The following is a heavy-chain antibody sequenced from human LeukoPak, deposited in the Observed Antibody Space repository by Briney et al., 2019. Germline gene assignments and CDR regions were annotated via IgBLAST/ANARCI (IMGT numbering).Heavy chain of an antibody. CDR1: GFTFSSDS. D-gene: IGHD3-10*01. Sequence: GGSLRLSCAASGFTFSSDSMNWVRQAPGKGLEWVSYISKNSDLKSHADSVKGRFTIFRDNAKNSLFLQMNSLRVEDTAVYYCARSLGGWYYGAGYSPGEWGQGTLVTVSS. CDR2: ISKNSDLK. V-gene: IGHV3-48*04. J-gene: IGHJ4*02. CDR3: ARSLGGWYYGAGYSPGE.